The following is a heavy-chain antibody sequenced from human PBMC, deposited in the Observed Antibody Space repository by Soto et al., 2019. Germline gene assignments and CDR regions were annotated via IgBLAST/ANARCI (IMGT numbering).Heavy chain of an antibody. CDR3: ARGFAYYYYMDV. Sequence: GASVKVSCKASGGTFSSYAISWVRQAPGQGLEWMGGIIPIFGTANYAQKFQGRVTITADASTSTAYMELSRLRSDDTAVYYCARGFAYYYYMDVWGKGTTVTVSS. V-gene: IGHV1-69*13. CDR2: IIPIFGTA. CDR1: GGTFSSYA. J-gene: IGHJ6*03.